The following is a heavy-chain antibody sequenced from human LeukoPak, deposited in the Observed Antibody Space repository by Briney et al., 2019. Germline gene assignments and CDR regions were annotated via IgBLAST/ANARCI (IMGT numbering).Heavy chain of an antibody. V-gene: IGHV3-11*03. Sequence: GGSLRLSCAASGFSFIDEYISWIRQAPGQGLEWISYISASGSYTNYADSVKGRFTISRDNAKNSLYLQMNSLRAEDTAVYYCGRSRGAGPGAHFDVWGQGTLVTVSS. CDR1: GFSFIDEY. D-gene: IGHD6-19*01. CDR3: GRSRGAGPGAHFDV. J-gene: IGHJ4*02. CDR2: ISASGSYT.